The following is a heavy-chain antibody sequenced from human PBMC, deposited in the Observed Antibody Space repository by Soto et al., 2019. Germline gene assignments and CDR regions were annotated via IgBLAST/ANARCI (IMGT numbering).Heavy chain of an antibody. J-gene: IGHJ6*02. D-gene: IGHD2-8*01. V-gene: IGHV1-18*04. Sequence: QVQLVQSGGEVTKPGASVKVSCKSSGYTFTSYGVSWVRQAPGQGLEWLGWISVYTGNTKQAQKFQDRDTLATEASTSTASMELRSLRSDDTAVYYCARDRCTTDRCYTHHFDVWGQGTTVTVSS. CDR1: GYTFTSYG. CDR2: ISVYTGNT. CDR3: ARDRCTTDRCYTHHFDV.